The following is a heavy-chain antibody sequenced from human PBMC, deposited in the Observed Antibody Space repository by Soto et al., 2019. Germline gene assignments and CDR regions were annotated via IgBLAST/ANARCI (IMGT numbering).Heavy chain of an antibody. Sequence: QVQLVQSGAEVKKPGSSVKVSCKASGGTFSSYTISWVRQAPGQGLEWMGRIIPILGITNYAQKFQGRGTITAAKSTSTAYRGLSSLRSDDTAVHHYAINFGVGLAVAGHEYAQHWGQGTLVTVSS. V-gene: IGHV1-69*02. D-gene: IGHD6-19*01. J-gene: IGHJ1*01. CDR1: GGTFSSYT. CDR3: AINFGVGLAVAGHEYAQH. CDR2: IIPILGIT.